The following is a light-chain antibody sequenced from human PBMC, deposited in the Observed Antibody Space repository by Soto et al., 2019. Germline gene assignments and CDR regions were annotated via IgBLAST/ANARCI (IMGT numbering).Light chain of an antibody. V-gene: IGKV3-11*01. CDR3: QQRSNWPLT. J-gene: IGKJ4*01. CDR2: GAS. CDR1: QSVSSY. Sequence: EIVCTPAPGTVSLSAGERATLSGRASQSVSSYLAWYQQKTGQAHRLLIYGASNRATGIPARFSGSGSGTDFTLIISSLETEELAVYDCQQRSNWPLTVGGGTTGDIK.